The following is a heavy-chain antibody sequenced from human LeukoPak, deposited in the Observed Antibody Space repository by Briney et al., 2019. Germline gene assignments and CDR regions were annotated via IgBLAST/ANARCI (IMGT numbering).Heavy chain of an antibody. CDR3: ARRGLVAGIYDLVYGFDL. V-gene: IGHV1-8*03. CDR1: GGTFSSYA. J-gene: IGHJ3*01. Sequence: ASVKVSCKASGGTFSSYAISWVRQAPGQGSEWMGWVNPDTGDTGFAQQFQGRVTVTQNSSVTTVYMELSSLTSEDTAVYYCARRGLVAGIYDLVYGFDLWGQGTKVTVSS. D-gene: IGHD3/OR15-3a*01. CDR2: VNPDTGDT.